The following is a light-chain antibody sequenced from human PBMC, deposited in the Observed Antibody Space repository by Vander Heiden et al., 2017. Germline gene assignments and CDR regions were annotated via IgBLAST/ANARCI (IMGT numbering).Light chain of an antibody. V-gene: IGKV4-1*01. CDR1: QSVLYSSHNKNF. Sequence: DIVMTQSPDSLAASLGERATIYCKSSQSVLYSSHNKNFLAWYQQKPGQPPKLPIYWAPTRASGVPDRFSGSGSGTDFTLSISSLQVEDVAVYYCQQYYSTPRTFGQGTKVEIK. CDR3: QQYYSTPRT. CDR2: WAP. J-gene: IGKJ1*01.